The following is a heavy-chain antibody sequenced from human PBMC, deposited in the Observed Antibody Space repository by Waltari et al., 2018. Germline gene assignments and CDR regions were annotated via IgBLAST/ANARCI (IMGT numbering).Heavy chain of an antibody. V-gene: IGHV3-74*01. J-gene: IGHJ4*02. CDR2: IDTDGSST. CDR3: TRGFYGIDY. CDR1: GFIFRSYW. Sequence: EVQLVESGGGLVQPGGSLRLSWSASGFIFRSYWMHWVRQAPGKGLVWVSQIDTDGSSTNYADSVKGRFTISRDNAKNTLYLQMSSLRVEDTAVYYCTRGFYGIDYWGQGTLVTVSS. D-gene: IGHD4-17*01.